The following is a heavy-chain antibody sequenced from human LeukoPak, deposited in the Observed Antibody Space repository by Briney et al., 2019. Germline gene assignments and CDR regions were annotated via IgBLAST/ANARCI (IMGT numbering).Heavy chain of an antibody. CDR2: INTNTGNP. CDR3: ARDGADYDFHY. V-gene: IGHV7-4-1*02. CDR1: GYTFTSYY. D-gene: IGHD3-16*01. J-gene: IGHJ4*02. Sequence: ASVKVSCKASGYTFTSYYMHWVRQAPGQGLEWMGWINTNTGNPTYAQGFTGRFVSSLDTSVSTAYLQISSLKAEDTAVYYCARDGADYDFHYWGQGTLVTVSS.